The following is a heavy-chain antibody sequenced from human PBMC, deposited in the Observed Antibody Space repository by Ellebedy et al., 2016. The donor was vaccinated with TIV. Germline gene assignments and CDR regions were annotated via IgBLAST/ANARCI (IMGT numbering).Heavy chain of an antibody. V-gene: IGHV3-23*01. CDR2: IVGSGA. CDR1: GFTFSPYA. D-gene: IGHD5-18*01. CDR3: AKDRTPGDGYWVFDN. Sequence: GESLKISCAASGFTFSPYAMAWVRQAPGKGLERVSGIVGSGAQKYADSVKGRFTISRDNSKRTVDLQMNSLRAEDTAVYFCAKDRTPGDGYWVFDNWGQGTLVSVSS. J-gene: IGHJ4*02.